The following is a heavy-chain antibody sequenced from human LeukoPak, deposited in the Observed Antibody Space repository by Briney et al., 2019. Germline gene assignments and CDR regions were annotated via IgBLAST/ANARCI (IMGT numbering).Heavy chain of an antibody. D-gene: IGHD6-19*01. Sequence: SETLSLTCTVAGGSVSSTSYYWGWIRQPPGKGLEWIGSTYYYSGSTYFNPSLKSRVTISVDTSKNQFSLQLNSVTPEDTAVYYCARGELGWLVLGWFDPWGQGTLVTVSS. CDR3: ARGELGWLVLGWFDP. V-gene: IGHV4-39*07. J-gene: IGHJ5*02. CDR1: GGSVSSTSYY. CDR2: TYYYSGST.